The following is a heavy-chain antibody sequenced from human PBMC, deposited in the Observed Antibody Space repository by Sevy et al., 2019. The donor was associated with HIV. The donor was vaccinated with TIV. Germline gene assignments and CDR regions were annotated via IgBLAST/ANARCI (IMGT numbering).Heavy chain of an antibody. Sequence: GGSLRLSCAASGLSVSDNYMNWVRQAPGKGLELVSVIYSDGRTYYADSVKGRFTISRDNSKNTLYLQMNSLRVEDTAVYYCAKDQYSSSSIDELFDYWGQGTLVTVSS. CDR3: AKDQYSSSSIDELFDY. J-gene: IGHJ4*02. CDR2: IYSDGRT. V-gene: IGHV3-66*01. D-gene: IGHD6-6*01. CDR1: GLSVSDNY.